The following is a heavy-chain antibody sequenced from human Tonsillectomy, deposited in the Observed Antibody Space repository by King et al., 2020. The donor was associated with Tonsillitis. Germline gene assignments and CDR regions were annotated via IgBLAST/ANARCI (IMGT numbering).Heavy chain of an antibody. D-gene: IGHD6-19*01. V-gene: IGHV5-10-1*03. J-gene: IGHJ4*02. CDR1: GYSFTTYW. CDR3: ARLGSYSSGWYGDY. Sequence: VQLVESGAEVKKPGESLRISCTGSGYSFTTYWISWVRQMPGKGREGMGRIDPRDSYTNYSPSFQGHVTISADKSITTAYLQWNSLQASDTAMYYCARLGSYSSGWYGDYWGQGTLVTVSS. CDR2: IDPRDSYT.